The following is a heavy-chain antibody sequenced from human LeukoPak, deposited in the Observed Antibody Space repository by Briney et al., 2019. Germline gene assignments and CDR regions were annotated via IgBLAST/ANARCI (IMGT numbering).Heavy chain of an antibody. CDR2: INPSGGST. CDR1: GYTFTSYY. D-gene: IGHD3-10*01. J-gene: IGHJ4*02. V-gene: IGHV1-46*01. Sequence: ASVKVSCKASGYTFTSYYMHWVRQAPGQGLEWMGIINPSGGSTSYAQKFQGRVTMTRDMSTSTVYMELSSLRSEDTAVYYCARDRGNTMVRGVMDYWGQGTLVTVSS. CDR3: ARDRGNTMVRGVMDY.